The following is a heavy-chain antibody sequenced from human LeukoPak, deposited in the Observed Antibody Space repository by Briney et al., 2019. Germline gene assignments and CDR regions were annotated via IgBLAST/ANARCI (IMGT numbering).Heavy chain of an antibody. J-gene: IGHJ6*03. V-gene: IGHV3-33*01. CDR2: IWHDGSNK. CDR3: ARDIYHYYMDV. CDR1: GFTFSSYS. Sequence: PGRSLRLSCAASGFTFSSYSMHWVRQAPGKGLGWVADIWHDGSNKNYSDSVKGRFTISRDSSKNTLYLQMNSLRAEDTAVYHCARDIYHYYMDVWGKGTTVTVSS.